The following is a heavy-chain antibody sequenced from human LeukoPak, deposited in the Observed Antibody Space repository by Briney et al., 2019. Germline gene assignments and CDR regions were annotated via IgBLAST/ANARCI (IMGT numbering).Heavy chain of an antibody. CDR2: ISAYNGNT. V-gene: IGHV1-18*01. Sequence: ASVKVSCKASGYTFTSYGISWVRQAPGQGLEWMGWISAYNGNTNYAQKLQGRVTMTTDTSTSTAYMELRSLRSDDTAVYYCARGSTYYYDSSDYYSDYWGQGTLVTVSS. D-gene: IGHD3-22*01. CDR1: GYTFTSYG. CDR3: ARGSTYYYDSSDYYSDY. J-gene: IGHJ4*02.